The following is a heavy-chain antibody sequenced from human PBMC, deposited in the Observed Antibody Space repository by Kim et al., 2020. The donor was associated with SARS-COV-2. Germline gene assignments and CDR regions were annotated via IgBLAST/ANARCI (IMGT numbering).Heavy chain of an antibody. J-gene: IGHJ4*02. CDR1: GFTFSSYG. V-gene: IGHV3-30*18. Sequence: GGSLRLSCAASGFTFSSYGMHWVRQAPGKGLEWVAVISYDGSNKYYADSVKGRFTISRDNSKNTLYLQMNSLRAEDTAVYYCAKDNPYYYDSSCYYSSYFDYWGQGTLVTVSS. CDR3: AKDNPYYYDSSCYYSSYFDY. D-gene: IGHD3-22*01. CDR2: ISYDGSNK.